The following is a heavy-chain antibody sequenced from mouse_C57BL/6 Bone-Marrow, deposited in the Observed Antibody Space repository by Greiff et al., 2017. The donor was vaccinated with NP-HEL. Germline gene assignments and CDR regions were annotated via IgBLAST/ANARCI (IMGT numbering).Heavy chain of an antibody. CDR2: INPYNGGT. J-gene: IGHJ1*03. D-gene: IGHD1-1*01. CDR1: GYTFTDYY. CDR3: ARDYYGRGYWYFDV. Sequence: VQLQQSGPVLVKPGASVKMSCKASGYTFTDYYMNWVKQSHGKSLEWIGVINPYNGGTSYNQKFKGKATLTVDKSSSTAYMELNSLTSEDSAVYYCARDYYGRGYWYFDVWGTGTTVTVSS. V-gene: IGHV1-19*01.